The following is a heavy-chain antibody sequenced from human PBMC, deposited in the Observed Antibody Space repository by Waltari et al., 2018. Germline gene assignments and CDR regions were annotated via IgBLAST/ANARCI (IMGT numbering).Heavy chain of an antibody. CDR2: ISDGGGII. CDR3: ARGSGVDY. V-gene: IGHV3-23*01. CDR1: GFTFSTEV. J-gene: IGHJ4*02. Sequence: EVQLLESGGGLVQPGGSLRLSFAASGFTFSTEVMNWVRQVPGKGLEWVSSISDGGGIINYADSVKGRFTISRDNSKNTVYLQMKSLRAEDTAVYDCARGSGVDYWGQGTLVTISS. D-gene: IGHD7-27*01.